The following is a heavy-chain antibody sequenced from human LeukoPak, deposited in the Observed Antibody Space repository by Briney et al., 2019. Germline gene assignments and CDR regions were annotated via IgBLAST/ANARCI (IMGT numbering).Heavy chain of an antibody. J-gene: IGHJ6*03. V-gene: IGHV1-69*04. CDR1: GGTFSSYA. CDR3: ASTTPTPGGYYYYYMDV. D-gene: IGHD4-17*01. Sequence: SVKVSCKASGGTFSSYAISWVRQAPGQGLEWMGRIIPILGIANYAQKFQGRVTITADKSTSTAYMELSSLRSEDTAVYYCASTTPTPGGYYYYYMDVWGKGTTVTVSS. CDR2: IIPILGIA.